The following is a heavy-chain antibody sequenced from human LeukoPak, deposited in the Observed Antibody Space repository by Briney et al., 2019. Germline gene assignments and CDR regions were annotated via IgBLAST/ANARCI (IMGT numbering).Heavy chain of an antibody. CDR1: GFTFSSYA. Sequence: GESLRLSCSVSGFTFSSYAVSWVRQAPGKGLEWVSSISASGAGTYYADSVKGRFTISRDNSKNTLYLQMNSLRAEDTAVYYCAREGVRGSGSYYNVKDYWGQGSLVTLSS. CDR3: AREGVRGSGSYYNVKDY. V-gene: IGHV3-23*01. D-gene: IGHD3-10*01. CDR2: ISASGAGT. J-gene: IGHJ4*02.